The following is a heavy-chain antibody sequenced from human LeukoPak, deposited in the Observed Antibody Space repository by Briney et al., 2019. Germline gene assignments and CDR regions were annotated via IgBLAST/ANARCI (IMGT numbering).Heavy chain of an antibody. CDR2: IKPNSGDT. Sequence: ASVKVSCKTSGYTFSNYDINWVRQAPGQGLEWMAWIKPNSGDTGYAQKFQGRVTVTRSTAISTAYMEVTSLRSEDTAVYYCVRVPDSSTYYDYWGQGTLVTVSS. CDR1: GYTFSNYD. J-gene: IGHJ4*02. D-gene: IGHD6-13*01. CDR3: VRVPDSSTYYDY. V-gene: IGHV1-8*01.